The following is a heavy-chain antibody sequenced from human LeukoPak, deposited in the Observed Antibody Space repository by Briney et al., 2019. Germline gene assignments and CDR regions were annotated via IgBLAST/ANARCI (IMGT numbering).Heavy chain of an antibody. CDR3: AKDSRFVEWFGESFIFDY. CDR2: ISYDGSNK. D-gene: IGHD3-10*01. J-gene: IGHJ4*02. V-gene: IGHV3-30*18. CDR1: GFTYSSYA. Sequence: GGSLRLSCAASGFTYSSYAIHWVRQDPGKGLEWVAVISYDGSNKYYADSVKGRFTISRDNSKNTLYLQMNSLRAEDTAVYYCAKDSRFVEWFGESFIFDYWGQGTLVTVSS.